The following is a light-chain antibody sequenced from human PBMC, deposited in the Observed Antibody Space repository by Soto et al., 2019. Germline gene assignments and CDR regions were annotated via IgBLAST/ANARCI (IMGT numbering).Light chain of an antibody. Sequence: EIVLTQSPATLSLSPGERATLSCRASQSVNNYLAWYQQRPGQAPRLLIYDASNSATGIPARFSGSGSGTDFTLTISSLEPEDFAVYYCQHRNNRPFSFGPGTKVEIK. V-gene: IGKV3-11*01. CDR3: QHRNNRPFS. CDR1: QSVNNY. J-gene: IGKJ3*01. CDR2: DAS.